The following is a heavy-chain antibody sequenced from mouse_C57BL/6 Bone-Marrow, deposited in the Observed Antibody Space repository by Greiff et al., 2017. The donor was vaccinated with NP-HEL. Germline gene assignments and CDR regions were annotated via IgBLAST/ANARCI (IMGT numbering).Heavy chain of an antibody. CDR1: GYTFTSYW. J-gene: IGHJ3*01. D-gene: IGHD1-1*01. CDR2: IYPGSGST. V-gene: IGHV1-55*01. Sequence: VQLQQSGAELVKPGASVKMSCKASGYTFTSYWITWVKQRPGQGLEWIGDIYPGSGSTNYNEKFKSKATLTVDTSSSTAYMQLSSLTSEDSAVYYCARSPYCYGSSYLAYWGQGTLVTVSA. CDR3: ARSPYCYGSSYLAY.